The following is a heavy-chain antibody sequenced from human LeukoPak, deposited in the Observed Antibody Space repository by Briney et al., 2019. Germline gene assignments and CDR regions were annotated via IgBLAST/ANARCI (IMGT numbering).Heavy chain of an antibody. CDR2: IYYSGSS. CDR3: ASVVGAKVETYFDY. D-gene: IGHD1-26*01. V-gene: IGHV4-39*07. CDR1: GGSISSSSSY. J-gene: IGHJ4*02. Sequence: SETLSLTCSVSGGSISSSSSYWGWIRQPPGKGLEWIGSIYYSGSSFDNPAHKSRVTISVDTSKNQFSLKLSSVTAADTAVYYCASVVGAKVETYFDYWGQGTLVTVSS.